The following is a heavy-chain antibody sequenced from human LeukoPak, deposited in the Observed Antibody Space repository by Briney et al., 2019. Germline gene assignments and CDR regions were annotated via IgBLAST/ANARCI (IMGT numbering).Heavy chain of an antibody. CDR3: ARLAFSSGWLVEEYYFDY. Sequence: SETLSLTCTVSSGSISSYDWSWIRQPPGKGLEWIGSIYYSGSTYYNPSLKSRVTISVDTSKNQFSLKLSSVTAADTAVYHCARLAFSSGWLVEEYYFDYWGQGTLVTVSS. J-gene: IGHJ4*02. V-gene: IGHV4-39*07. CDR2: IYYSGST. D-gene: IGHD6-19*01. CDR1: SGSISSYD.